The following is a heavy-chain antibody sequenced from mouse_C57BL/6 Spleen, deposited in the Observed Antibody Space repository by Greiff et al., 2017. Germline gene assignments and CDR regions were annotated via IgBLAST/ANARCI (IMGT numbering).Heavy chain of an antibody. Sequence: QVQLQQSGPELVKPGASVKISCKASGYAFSSSWMNWVKQRPGKGLEWIGRIYPGDGDTNYNGKFKGKATLTADKSSSTAYMQLSSPTSEDSAVYFCANSNGGYCDVWGTGTTVTVSS. CDR2: IYPGDGDT. J-gene: IGHJ1*03. D-gene: IGHD2-5*01. CDR3: ANSNGGYCDV. V-gene: IGHV1-82*01. CDR1: GYAFSSSW.